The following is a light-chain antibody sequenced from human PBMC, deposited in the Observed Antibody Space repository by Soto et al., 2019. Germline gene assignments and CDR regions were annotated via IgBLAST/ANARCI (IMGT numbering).Light chain of an antibody. CDR2: ASS. J-gene: IGKJ3*01. Sequence: DIQMTQSPSAMSASVGDRVTITCRASQGISNYLAWFQQKPGKVPKRLIYASSSLPSGVTSRFSCSVSGTEFTLTVSSLQPEDFATYYGLQHNSYPFTFGPGTKVDIK. CDR1: QGISNY. CDR3: LQHNSYPFT. V-gene: IGKV1-17*03.